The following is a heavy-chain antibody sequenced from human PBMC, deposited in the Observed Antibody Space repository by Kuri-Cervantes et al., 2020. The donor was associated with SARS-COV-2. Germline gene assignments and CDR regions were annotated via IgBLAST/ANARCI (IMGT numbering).Heavy chain of an antibody. D-gene: IGHD3-10*01. Sequence: GGSLRLSCAASGFTFSSYGMHWVRQAPGKGLEWVAVISYDGSNKYYADSVKGRFTISRDNSKNTLYLQMNSLRAEDTAVYYCARDFVLLWFGENDYWGQGTLVTVSS. CDR3: ARDFVLLWFGENDY. V-gene: IGHV3-30*03. CDR1: GFTFSSYG. J-gene: IGHJ4*02. CDR2: ISYDGSNK.